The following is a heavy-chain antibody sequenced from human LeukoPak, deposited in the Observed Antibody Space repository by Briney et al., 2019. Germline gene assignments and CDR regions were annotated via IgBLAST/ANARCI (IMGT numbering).Heavy chain of an antibody. D-gene: IGHD2-2*01. CDR3: AKDTEPRPAAKSPLDY. CDR2: ISGSGGST. Sequence: GGSLRLSCAASGFTFSSYAMSWVRQAPGKGLEWVSAISGSGGSTYYADSVKGRFTISRDNSKNTLYLQMNSLRAEDTAVYYCAKDTEPRPAAKSPLDYWGQGTLVTVSS. CDR1: GFTFSSYA. V-gene: IGHV3-23*01. J-gene: IGHJ4*02.